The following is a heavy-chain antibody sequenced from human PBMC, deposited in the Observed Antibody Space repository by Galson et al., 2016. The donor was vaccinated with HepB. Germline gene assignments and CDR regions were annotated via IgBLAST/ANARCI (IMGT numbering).Heavy chain of an antibody. D-gene: IGHD2-2*01. CDR1: GFTVSTNY. CDR2: IYSGGGT. J-gene: IGHJ5*02. CDR3: ATRYCSSPSCPWNP. V-gene: IGHV3-66*01. Sequence: SLRLSCAASGFTVSTNYMGWVRQAPGKGLEWVSVIYSGGGTYYADSVKGRFTISRDNSKNTVYLQVNSLRAEDTAVYYCATRYCSSPSCPWNPWGRGSLVTVSS.